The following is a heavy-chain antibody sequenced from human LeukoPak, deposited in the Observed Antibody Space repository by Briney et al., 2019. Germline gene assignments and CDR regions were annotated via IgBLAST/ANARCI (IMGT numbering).Heavy chain of an antibody. CDR2: IYTSGST. Sequence: SQTLSLTCTVSGGSIRSGSYYWSWIRQPAGKGLEWIGRIYTSGSTNYNPSLQSRVTISVDTSKTQFSLKLSSVTAADTAVYYCAREGSSGASNWFDPWGQGTLVTVSS. V-gene: IGHV4-61*02. J-gene: IGHJ5*02. CDR1: GGSIRSGSYY. D-gene: IGHD6-19*01. CDR3: AREGSSGASNWFDP.